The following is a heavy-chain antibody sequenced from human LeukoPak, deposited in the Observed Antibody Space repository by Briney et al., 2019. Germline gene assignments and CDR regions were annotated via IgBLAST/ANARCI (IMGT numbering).Heavy chain of an antibody. CDR3: ASGYSSGWSYGMDV. CDR1: GGTFSSYA. J-gene: IGHJ6*02. Sequence: SVKVSCKASGGTFSSYAISWVRQAPGQGLEWMGGILPIFGTANYAQKFQGRVTITADESTSTAYMELSSLRSEDTAVYYCASGYSSGWSYGMDVWGQGTTVTVSS. CDR2: ILPIFGTA. D-gene: IGHD6-19*01. V-gene: IGHV1-69*13.